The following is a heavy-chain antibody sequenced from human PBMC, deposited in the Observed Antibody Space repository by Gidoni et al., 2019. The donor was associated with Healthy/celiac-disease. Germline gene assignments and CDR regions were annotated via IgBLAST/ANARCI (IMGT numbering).Heavy chain of an antibody. V-gene: IGHV1-8*01. CDR2: MNPNSDNT. D-gene: IGHD2-2*01. Sequence: QVQLVQSGAEVKKPGASVKVSCTAFGYTFPSYDINWVRQAIGQGLEWMGGMNPNSDNTGYAQKFQGRVTMTRNTSKSTAYMERSSLRAEDTSVYYCASPLGYCSSTSCSDAFDIWGQGTMVTVSS. CDR3: ASPLGYCSSTSCSDAFDI. J-gene: IGHJ3*02. CDR1: GYTFPSYD.